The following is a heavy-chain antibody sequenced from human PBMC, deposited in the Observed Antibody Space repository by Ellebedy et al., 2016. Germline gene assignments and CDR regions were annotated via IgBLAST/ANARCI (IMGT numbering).Heavy chain of an antibody. J-gene: IGHJ3*02. CDR3: ATGGATDAFDI. V-gene: IGHV1-69*13. Sequence: SVKVSXXASGGTFSSYAISWVRQAPGQGLEWMGGIIPIFGTANYAQKFQGRVTITADESTSTAYMELSSLRSEDTAVYYCATGGATDAFDIWGQGTMVTVSS. CDR1: GGTFSSYA. CDR2: IIPIFGTA. D-gene: IGHD1-26*01.